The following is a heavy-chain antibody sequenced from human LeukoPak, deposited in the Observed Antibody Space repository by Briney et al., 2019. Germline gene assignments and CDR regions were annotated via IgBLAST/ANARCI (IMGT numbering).Heavy chain of an antibody. D-gene: IGHD3-22*01. J-gene: IGHJ5*02. Sequence: SVKVSCKASGGTFSSYAISWVRQAPGQGLEWMGGIIPIFGTANYAQKFQGRVAITADESTSTAYMELSSLRSEDTAVYYCASERVSWFDPWGQGTLVTVSS. V-gene: IGHV1-69*13. CDR2: IIPIFGTA. CDR3: ASERVSWFDP. CDR1: GGTFSSYA.